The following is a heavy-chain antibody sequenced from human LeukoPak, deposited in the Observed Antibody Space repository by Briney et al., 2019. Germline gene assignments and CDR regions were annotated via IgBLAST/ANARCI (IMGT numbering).Heavy chain of an antibody. D-gene: IGHD6-13*01. V-gene: IGHV3-30-3*01. Sequence: GRSLRLSCAASGFTFSSYAMHWVRQAPGKGLEWVAVISYDGSNKYYADSVKGRFTISRDNSKNTLYLQMNSLRAEDTAVYYCAKVGYSSSSLPDYWGQGTLVTVSS. J-gene: IGHJ4*02. CDR2: ISYDGSNK. CDR3: AKVGYSSSSLPDY. CDR1: GFTFSSYA.